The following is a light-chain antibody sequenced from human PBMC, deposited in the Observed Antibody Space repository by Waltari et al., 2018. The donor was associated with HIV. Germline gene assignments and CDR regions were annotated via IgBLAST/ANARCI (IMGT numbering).Light chain of an antibody. CDR2: GAS. V-gene: IGKV1-39*01. Sequence: SLSASIGDRVKISCRANQSIVNYLNWYQQRLGKAPKLLIYGASRLQSGVSSRFSGSGSGTAFSLTISSLQPEDFATYHCQQSYSTPTTFGQGT. CDR3: QQSYSTPTT. CDR1: QSIVNY. J-gene: IGKJ2*01.